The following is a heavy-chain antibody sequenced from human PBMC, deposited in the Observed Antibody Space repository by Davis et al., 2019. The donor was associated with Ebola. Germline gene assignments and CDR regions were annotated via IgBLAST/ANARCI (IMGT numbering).Heavy chain of an antibody. J-gene: IGHJ4*02. CDR1: GFTFSSYG. CDR2: IWYDGSNK. CDR3: ARDPLRSEQLDYFDY. Sequence: PGGSLRLSCAASGFTFSSYGMHWVRQAPGKGLEWVAVIWYDGSNKYYADSVKGRFTISRDNSKNTLYLQMNSLRAEDTAVYYCARDPLRSEQLDYFDYWGQGTLVTVSS. V-gene: IGHV3-33*01. D-gene: IGHD6-6*01.